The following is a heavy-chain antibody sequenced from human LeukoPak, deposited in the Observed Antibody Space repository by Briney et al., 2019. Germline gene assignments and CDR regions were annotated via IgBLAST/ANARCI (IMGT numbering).Heavy chain of an antibody. Sequence: SETLSLTCTVSGGSISSGGYYWSWIRQHPGKGLEWIGYIYYSGSTYYNPSLKSRVTISVDTSKNQFSLKLSSVTAADTAVYYCARVTGGSYYYFDYWGQGTLVTVSS. J-gene: IGHJ4*02. CDR2: IYYSGST. D-gene: IGHD1-26*01. CDR1: GGSISSGGYY. CDR3: ARVTGGSYYYFDY. V-gene: IGHV4-31*03.